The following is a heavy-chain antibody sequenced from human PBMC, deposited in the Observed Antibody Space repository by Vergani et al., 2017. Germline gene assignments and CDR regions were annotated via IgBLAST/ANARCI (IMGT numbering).Heavy chain of an antibody. V-gene: IGHV3-73*01. J-gene: IGHJ4*02. D-gene: IGHD6-19*01. CDR2: IRSKANSYAT. CDR3: TRHDPSGAVAGIDY. Sequence: EVQLMESGGGWAQPGGSLRLSCAASGFVFSESPIHWVRQVPGKGLEWVGRIRSKANSYATAYAASVKGRFTISRDDSKNTAYLQMNSLKTEDTAVYYCTRHDPSGAVAGIDYWGQGTLVTVSS. CDR1: GFVFSESP.